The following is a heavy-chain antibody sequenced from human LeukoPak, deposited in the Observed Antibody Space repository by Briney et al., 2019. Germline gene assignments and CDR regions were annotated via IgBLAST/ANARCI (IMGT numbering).Heavy chain of an antibody. V-gene: IGHV3-11*03. D-gene: IGHD5-12*01. Sequence: PGRSLRLSCAASGFTFSDYYMSWIRQAPGKGLEWLSYITTSSSYTNYADSVKGRFTISRDNAKNSLYLQMNSLRAEDTAVYYCARSFSGFSFDCWGQGTLVTVSS. CDR3: ARSFSGFSFDC. J-gene: IGHJ4*02. CDR2: ITTSSSYT. CDR1: GFTFSDYY.